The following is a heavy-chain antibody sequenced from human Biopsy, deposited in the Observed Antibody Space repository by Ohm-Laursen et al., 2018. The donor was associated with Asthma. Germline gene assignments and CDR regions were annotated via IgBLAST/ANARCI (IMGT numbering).Heavy chain of an antibody. J-gene: IGHJ4*02. CDR3: ARDGPVGAPSDY. CDR1: GDILSSFG. D-gene: IGHD1-26*01. CDR2: VIPIYGTT. V-gene: IGHV1-69*01. Sequence: SSVKVSCKAHGDILSSFGIKWVRKAPGQGLEWMGGVIPIYGTTHTAQKFQGRVTITADESTSTAYMELTSLRKEDTAVYYCARDGPVGAPSDYWGQGTLVTVSS.